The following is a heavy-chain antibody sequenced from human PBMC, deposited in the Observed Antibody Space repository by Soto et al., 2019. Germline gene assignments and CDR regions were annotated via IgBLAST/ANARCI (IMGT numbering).Heavy chain of an antibody. CDR2: INPHGGST. CDR1: GYIFTAYS. Sequence: ASVKVSCKASGYIFTAYSMHWVRQAPGQGLEWMGVINPHGGSTKYAQKFQGRVTMTRDTSRSTVYMELRSLRSDDTAIYYCARSSGGNFGIIIEGSNWFDPWGQGTLVTVSS. J-gene: IGHJ5*02. D-gene: IGHD3-3*01. CDR3: ARSSGGNFGIIIEGSNWFDP. V-gene: IGHV1-46*01.